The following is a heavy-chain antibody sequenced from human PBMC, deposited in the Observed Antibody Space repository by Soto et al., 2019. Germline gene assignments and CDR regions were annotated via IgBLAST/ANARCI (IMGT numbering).Heavy chain of an antibody. CDR2: LNGRATEK. D-gene: IGHD6-13*01. V-gene: IGHV3-23*01. J-gene: IGHJ4*02. CDR3: AKGYSDSSWSHLDF. Sequence: GGSLRLSCVISGFTFSSYAMTWVRQAPGKGLEWVSTLNGRATEKYHADSVRDRFTISRDNSKSTLYLQMNSLRAEDSAIYYCAKGYSDSSWSHLDFWGQGTLVTVSS. CDR1: GFTFSSYA.